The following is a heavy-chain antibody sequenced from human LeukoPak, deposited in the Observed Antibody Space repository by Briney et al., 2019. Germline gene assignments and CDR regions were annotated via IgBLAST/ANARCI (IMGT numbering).Heavy chain of an antibody. V-gene: IGHV3-48*04. Sequence: PGGSLRLSCAASGFTFSSYSMTWVRQAPGKGLEWVSYISTSSSTIYYADSVKGRFTISRDNAKNSLYLQMNSLRAEDTAVYYCARDILTESGSYSVYWGQGTLVTVSS. CDR3: ARDILTESGSYSVY. D-gene: IGHD1-26*01. CDR2: ISTSSSTI. J-gene: IGHJ4*02. CDR1: GFTFSSYS.